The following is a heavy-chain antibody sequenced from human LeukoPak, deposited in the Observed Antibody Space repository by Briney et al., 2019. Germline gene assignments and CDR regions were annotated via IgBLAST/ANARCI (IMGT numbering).Heavy chain of an antibody. D-gene: IGHD6-19*01. Sequence: GGSLRLSCAASGFTFSSYSINWVRQAPGKGLEWVSYISSSSTIIYHADSVGGRFAISRDNAKNSLYLQMNSLRDEDTAVCYCARGGHISGWYTFDSWGQGTLVTVSS. V-gene: IGHV3-48*02. J-gene: IGHJ4*02. CDR3: ARGGHISGWYTFDS. CDR2: ISSSSTII. CDR1: GFTFSSYS.